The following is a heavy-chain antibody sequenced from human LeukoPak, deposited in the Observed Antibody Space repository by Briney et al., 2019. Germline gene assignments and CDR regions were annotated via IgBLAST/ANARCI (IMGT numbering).Heavy chain of an antibody. CDR3: ARLPYQLLYLDY. CDR1: GGSISSSSYY. J-gene: IGHJ4*02. V-gene: IGHV4-39*01. D-gene: IGHD2-2*02. CDR2: IYYSGST. Sequence: SETLSLTCTVSGGSISSSSYYWGWIRQPPGKGLEWIGSIYYSGSTYYNPSLKSRVTISVDTSKNQFSLKLSSVTAADTAVYYCARLPYQLLYLDYWGQGTLVTVSS.